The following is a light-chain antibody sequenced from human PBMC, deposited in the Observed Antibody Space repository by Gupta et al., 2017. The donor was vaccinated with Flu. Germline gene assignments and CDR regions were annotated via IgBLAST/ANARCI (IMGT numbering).Light chain of an antibody. J-gene: IGLJ2*01. CDR1: SSNIGSNT. Sequence: SLQPHPASASGTPLQRVTLSRSGSSSNIGSNTLNWSQQLPGTAPTLLIYSNNKRPSGVPDRSSGCNYGTAASPAISRLQSDDEADYYCAAWDDSLNGVVFGGGTKLTVL. CDR2: SNN. CDR3: AAWDDSLNGVV. V-gene: IGLV1-44*01.